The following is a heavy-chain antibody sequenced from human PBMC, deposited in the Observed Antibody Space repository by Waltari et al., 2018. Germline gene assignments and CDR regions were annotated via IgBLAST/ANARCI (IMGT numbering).Heavy chain of an antibody. Sequence: EVQLVESGGNLVKAGGSLRLPCEVSGFTFSKIWLCWVRQAPGKGREWVGRIKSKIEGGTTDYAAPVSGRFRISRDDSKNMFYLKMNSLKTEDTAVYFCAGGPGTYWSGLLDYWGPGTLVTVSS. D-gene: IGHD3-3*01. J-gene: IGHJ4*02. V-gene: IGHV3-15*01. CDR2: IKSKIEGGTT. CDR1: GFTFSKIW. CDR3: AGGPGTYWSGLLDY.